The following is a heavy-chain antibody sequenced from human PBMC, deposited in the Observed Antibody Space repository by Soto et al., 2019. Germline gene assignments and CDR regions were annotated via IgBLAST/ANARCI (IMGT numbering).Heavy chain of an antibody. Sequence: QVQLQASGPGLVKPSQTLSLTCAVSGVSITSTNWWTWIRQPPGKGLEWIGEMYHSGSNNYNPSLKGRVSISVDKSKNQFSLKVSSVTAPDTAVYYCATVPGIVGATHFDCWGQGALVTVSS. J-gene: IGHJ4*02. D-gene: IGHD1-26*01. V-gene: IGHV4-4*02. CDR2: MYHSGSN. CDR3: ATVPGIVGATHFDC. CDR1: GVSITSTNW.